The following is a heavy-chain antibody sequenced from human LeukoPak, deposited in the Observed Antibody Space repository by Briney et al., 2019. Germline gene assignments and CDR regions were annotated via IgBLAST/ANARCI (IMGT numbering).Heavy chain of an antibody. CDR3: ARGSSGYIWPDY. CDR1: AYTFTGYY. CDR2: IDPNSGGT. V-gene: IGHV1-2*02. Sequence: GASVKVSCKASAYTFTGYYMHWVRQAPGQGLEWMGWIDPNSGGTNYAQKFQGRVTMTRDTSISTAYMELSRLRSDDTAVYYCARGSSGYIWPDYWGQGTLVTVSS. D-gene: IGHD3-22*01. J-gene: IGHJ4*02.